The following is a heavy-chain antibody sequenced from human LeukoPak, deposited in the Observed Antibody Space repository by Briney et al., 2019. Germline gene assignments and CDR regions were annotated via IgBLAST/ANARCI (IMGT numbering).Heavy chain of an antibody. CDR2: IRYDGSDK. D-gene: IGHD1-26*01. Sequence: SGGSLRLSCAASGFTFSSYGMHWVRQAPGKGLEWVAFIRYDGSDKYYADSVKGRFTISRDNSKNTVYLQMNSLRAEDTAVCYCARGYSGRGYYYGPLDYWGQGTLVTVSS. CDR3: ARGYSGRGYYYGPLDY. V-gene: IGHV3-30*02. J-gene: IGHJ4*02. CDR1: GFTFSSYG.